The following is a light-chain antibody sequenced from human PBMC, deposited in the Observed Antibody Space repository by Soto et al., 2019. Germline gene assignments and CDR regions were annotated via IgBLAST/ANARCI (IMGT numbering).Light chain of an antibody. J-gene: IGKJ1*01. Sequence: DIQMTQSPSTLSASVGDSVTITCRASQSITNCLAWYQQKPGKAPKFLIYKASNLESGVPSRFSGSGSGTEFTLTISSLHPDDFATYSCQQYNIHSWRFGEGTKVEI. CDR2: KAS. V-gene: IGKV1-5*03. CDR1: QSITNC. CDR3: QQYNIHSWR.